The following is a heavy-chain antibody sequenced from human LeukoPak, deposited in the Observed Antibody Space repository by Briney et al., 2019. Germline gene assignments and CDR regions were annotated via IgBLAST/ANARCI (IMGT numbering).Heavy chain of an antibody. CDR3: ARGKIFDWLLWFDP. D-gene: IGHD3-9*01. V-gene: IGHV4-61*02. CDR1: GGSISSGSYY. CDR2: IYTSGST. Sequence: SETLSLTCTVSGGSISSGSYYWSWIRQPAGKGLEWIGRIYTSGSTNYNPSLKSRVTISVDTSKKQFSLKLSSVTAADTAVYYCARGKIFDWLLWFDPWGQGTLVTVSS. J-gene: IGHJ5*02.